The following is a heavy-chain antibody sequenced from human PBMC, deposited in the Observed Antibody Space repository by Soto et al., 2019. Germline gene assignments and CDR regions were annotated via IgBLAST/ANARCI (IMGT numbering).Heavy chain of an antibody. CDR1: GYTLTELS. CDR3: APLEHYDYVWGSYRPDHFDD. J-gene: IGHJ4*02. D-gene: IGHD3-16*02. V-gene: IGHV1-24*01. CDR2: FDPEEGET. Sequence: GASVKVSCKVSGYTLTELSMHWVRQAPGKGLEWMGGFDPEEGETIYAQKFQGRVTMTEDTSTDTAYMEVSSLSAEDTAVYYCAPLEHYDYVWGSYRPDHFDDLVQVTLVTVSS.